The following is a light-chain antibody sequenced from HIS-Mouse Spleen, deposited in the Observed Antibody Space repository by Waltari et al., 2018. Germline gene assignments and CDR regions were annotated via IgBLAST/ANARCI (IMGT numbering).Light chain of an antibody. CDR2: KDS. Sequence: SYELTQPPSVSVSPGQTARITCSGDALPKQYAYWYQQKPGQAPVLWIYKDSERPSGIPERFSGSSSGTTVTLTISGVQAEDEADYYCQSADSSGTYVVFGGGTKLTVL. V-gene: IGLV3-25*03. CDR1: ALPKQY. CDR3: QSADSSGTYVV. J-gene: IGLJ2*01.